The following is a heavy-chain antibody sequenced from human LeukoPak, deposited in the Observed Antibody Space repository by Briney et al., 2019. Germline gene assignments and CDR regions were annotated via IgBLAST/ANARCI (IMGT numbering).Heavy chain of an antibody. CDR3: AKGYCSGGSCPVFDY. D-gene: IGHD2-15*01. J-gene: IGHJ4*02. CDR1: GFTFSSYA. V-gene: IGHV3-23*01. CDR2: ISGSGGST. Sequence: GGSLRLSCAASGFTFSSYAMSWVRQAPGKGLEWVSAISGSGGSTYYADSVKGRFAISRDNSKNTLYLQMNSLGAEDTAVYYCAKGYCSGGSCPVFDYWGQGTLVTVSS.